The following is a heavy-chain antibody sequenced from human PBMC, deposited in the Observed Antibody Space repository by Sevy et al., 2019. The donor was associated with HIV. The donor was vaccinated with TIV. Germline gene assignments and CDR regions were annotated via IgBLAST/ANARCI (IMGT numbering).Heavy chain of an antibody. D-gene: IGHD3-16*02. CDR1: GFTVSSNY. J-gene: IGHJ3*02. V-gene: IGHV3-66*02. CDR2: IYSDGST. CDR3: ARDAGDLSGGRGAFDI. Sequence: GESLKISCAAAGFTVSSNYMNWVRQAPGKGLEWVSIIYSDGSTYYADSVKGRIIIFRDNSKNTLYHQMSRLRANDTAVYFCARDAGDLSGGRGAFDIWGQGTVVTVSS.